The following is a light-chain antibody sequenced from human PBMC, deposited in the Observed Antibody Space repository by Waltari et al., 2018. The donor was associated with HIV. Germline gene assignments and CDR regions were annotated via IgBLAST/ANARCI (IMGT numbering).Light chain of an antibody. CDR3: SSYTSTSTGV. J-gene: IGLJ1*01. CDR1: SSDVGGYNY. CDR2: EVS. Sequence: QSALTQPASVSGSPGQSITISCTGTSSDVGGYNYVSWYQQHPGKAPKFMLYEVSNRPSGVSKRCSGSKSGNTASLTISGLQAEDEAEYYCSSYTSTSTGVFGTGTKVTV. V-gene: IGLV2-14*01.